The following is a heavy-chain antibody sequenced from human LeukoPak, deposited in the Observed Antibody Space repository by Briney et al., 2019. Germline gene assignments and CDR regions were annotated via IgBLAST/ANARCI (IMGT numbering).Heavy chain of an antibody. Sequence: SETLSLTCTVFGDSISSSISYWGWIRQPPGKGLEWIGSIYYSGSTHYNPSLKSRVFISVDTSKNQFSLKLSSVTAADTAVYYCARNHTHEGYGYYFDYWGQGTLITVSS. D-gene: IGHD5-18*01. CDR3: ARNHTHEGYGYYFDY. J-gene: IGHJ4*02. CDR2: IYYSGST. CDR1: GDSISSSISY. V-gene: IGHV4-39*01.